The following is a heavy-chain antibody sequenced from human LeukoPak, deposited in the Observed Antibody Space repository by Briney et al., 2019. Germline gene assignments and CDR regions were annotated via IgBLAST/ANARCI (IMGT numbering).Heavy chain of an antibody. CDR3: ARVSRNSYYDY. CDR2: IRNKANDYTT. Sequence: GGSLRLSCAASGFIFSDYIMDWVRQAPGKGLEWVGRIRNKANDYTTEYDASVEGRFTISRDESKNSLYLQMNSLKMEDTAVYYCARVSRNSYYDYCGLGTLVTVSS. J-gene: IGHJ4*02. D-gene: IGHD1-7*01. V-gene: IGHV3-72*01. CDR1: GFIFSDYI.